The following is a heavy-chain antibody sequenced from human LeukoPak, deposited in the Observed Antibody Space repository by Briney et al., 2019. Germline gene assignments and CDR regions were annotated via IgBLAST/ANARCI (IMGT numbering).Heavy chain of an antibody. Sequence: ASVKVSCKASGYTFTGYYIHWVRQAPGQGLEWMGWINPNSGGTNYAQKFQGRVTMTRDTSISTAYMELSGLRADDTAVYYCARGSFSADAPLVLDYFHHWGQGTLVTDSS. CDR3: ARGSFSADAPLVLDYFHH. D-gene: IGHD5-18*01. V-gene: IGHV1-2*02. CDR2: INPNSGGT. J-gene: IGHJ1*01. CDR1: GYTFTGYY.